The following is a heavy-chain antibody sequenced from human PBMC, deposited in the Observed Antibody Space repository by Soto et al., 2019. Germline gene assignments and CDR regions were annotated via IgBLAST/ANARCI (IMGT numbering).Heavy chain of an antibody. CDR3: ARDDHTYGVY. CDR1: GFSFRDYF. J-gene: IGHJ4*02. V-gene: IGHV3-11*01. CDR2: IGPYGNSI. D-gene: IGHD2-21*01. Sequence: GGSLRLSCAASGFSFRDYFMSWIRQAPGKGLEWVSYIGPYGNSIYYADSVKGRFTISRDDATNSLHLHMNSLRTDDTAVYYCARDDHTYGVYWGQGTPVTVSS.